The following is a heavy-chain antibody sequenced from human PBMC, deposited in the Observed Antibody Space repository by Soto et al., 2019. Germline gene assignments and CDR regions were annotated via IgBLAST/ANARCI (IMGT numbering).Heavy chain of an antibody. Sequence: PGGSLRLSCASSGFTFSSYAMIWVRQATGKGLEWVSAISGSGGSTYYADSVKGRFTISRDNSKNTLYLQMNSLRAEDTAVYYCAKDLPLDYDILTGYPNPYFDYWGQGTLVTVSS. CDR2: ISGSGGST. V-gene: IGHV3-23*01. CDR1: GFTFSSYA. D-gene: IGHD3-9*01. J-gene: IGHJ4*02. CDR3: AKDLPLDYDILTGYPNPYFDY.